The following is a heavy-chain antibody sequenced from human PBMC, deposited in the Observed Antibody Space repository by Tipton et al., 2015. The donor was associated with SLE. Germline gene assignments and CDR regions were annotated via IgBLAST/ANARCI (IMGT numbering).Heavy chain of an antibody. D-gene: IGHD4-11*01. V-gene: IGHV4-31*02. CDR1: GGSISSGGYY. Sequence: LRLSCTVSGGSISSGGYYWSWIRQHPGKGLEWIGYIYYSGSTYYNPSLKSRVTISVDTSKNQFSLKLSSVTAADTAVYYCARQGGPTVTPAVDYWGQGTLVTVSS. J-gene: IGHJ4*02. CDR3: ARQGGPTVTPAVDY. CDR2: IYYSGST.